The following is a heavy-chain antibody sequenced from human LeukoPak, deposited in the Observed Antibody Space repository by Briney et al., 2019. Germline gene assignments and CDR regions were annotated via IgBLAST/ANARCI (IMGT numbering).Heavy chain of an antibody. CDR2: IWYDGSNK. J-gene: IGHJ4*02. CDR3: ARDLRAYGDSPEGY. Sequence: GGSQRLSCAASGFTFSSYGMNWVRQTPGNGLEWVAVIWYDGSNKYYADSVKGRFTISRDNSKNTLYLQMNSLRAEDTAVYYCARDLRAYGDSPEGYWGQGTLVTVSS. CDR1: GFTFSSYG. V-gene: IGHV3-33*01. D-gene: IGHD4-17*01.